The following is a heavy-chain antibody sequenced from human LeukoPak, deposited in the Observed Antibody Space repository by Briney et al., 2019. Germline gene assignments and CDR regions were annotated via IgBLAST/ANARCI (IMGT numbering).Heavy chain of an antibody. CDR3: ARRRITGTTGYYYGMDV. J-gene: IGHJ6*02. D-gene: IGHD1-7*01. Sequence: PSETLSLTCTVSGGSISSYYWSWIRQPPGKGLEWIGYIYYSGSTNYNPSLKSQVTISVDTSKNQFSLKLSSVTAADTAVYYCARRRITGTTGYYYGMDVWGQGTTVTVSS. V-gene: IGHV4-59*01. CDR2: IYYSGST. CDR1: GGSISSYY.